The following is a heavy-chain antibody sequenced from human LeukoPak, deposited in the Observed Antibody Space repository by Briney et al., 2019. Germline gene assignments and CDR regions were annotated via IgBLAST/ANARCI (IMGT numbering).Heavy chain of an antibody. Sequence: SETLSLTCTVSGESISTYYWSWIRQPPGKGLEWIGCICNSGGTNYNPSLKSRVTISVDTSKNQFSLNLSSVTAADTAVYYCAKTGRPNNSGWYRWFDPWGQGTLVTVSS. CDR3: AKTGRPNNSGWYRWFDP. D-gene: IGHD6-19*01. V-gene: IGHV4-4*09. CDR2: ICNSGGT. J-gene: IGHJ5*02. CDR1: GESISTYY.